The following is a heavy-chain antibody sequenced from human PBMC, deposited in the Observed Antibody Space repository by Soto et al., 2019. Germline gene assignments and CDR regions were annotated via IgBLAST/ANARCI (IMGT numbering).Heavy chain of an antibody. Sequence: PSETRSRTCTVSGGSISSGGYYWIWIRQPPGKVLEWIGYIYYSGRAYENPSLKSRVTISVETSKNQFSLKLSSVTAADTAVYYCARAQTSGFDPWGQGTLVTVSS. CDR1: GGSISSGGYY. CDR3: ARAQTSGFDP. J-gene: IGHJ5*02. V-gene: IGHV4-30-4*01. CDR2: IYYSGRA.